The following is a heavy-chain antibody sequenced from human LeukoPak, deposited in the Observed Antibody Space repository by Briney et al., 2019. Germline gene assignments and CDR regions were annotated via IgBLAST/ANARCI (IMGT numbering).Heavy chain of an antibody. CDR2: IGTAGDT. D-gene: IGHD3-22*01. CDR1: GFTFSSYD. J-gene: IGHJ5*02. Sequence: PGGSLRLPCAASGFTFSSYDMHWVRQATGKGLEWVSAIGTAGDTYYPGSVKGRFTISRENAKNSLYLQMNSLRAGDTAVYYCARGRGYYYDSSGYHGGSWFDPWGQGTLVTVSS. V-gene: IGHV3-13*01. CDR3: ARGRGYYYDSSGYHGGSWFDP.